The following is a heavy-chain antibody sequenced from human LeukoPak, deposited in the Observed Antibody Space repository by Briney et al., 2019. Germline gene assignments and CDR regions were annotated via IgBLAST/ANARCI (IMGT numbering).Heavy chain of an antibody. V-gene: IGHV4-34*08. D-gene: IGHD6-19*01. CDR1: GFTFSSYA. Sequence: GSLRLSCAASGFTFSSYAMSWVRQAPGKGLEWIGEINHSGSTNYNPSLKRRFTISVDTVKNQFSQKLSSVTTPDTSVDYCANHWEGRGWYGTWAPFAYWGQGTLATVSS. CDR3: ANHWEGRGWYGTWAPFAY. CDR2: INHSGST. J-gene: IGHJ4*02.